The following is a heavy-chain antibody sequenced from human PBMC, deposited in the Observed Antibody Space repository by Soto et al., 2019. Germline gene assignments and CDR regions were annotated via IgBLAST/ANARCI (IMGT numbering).Heavy chain of an antibody. Sequence: SVKVSCKASGGTFSSYAISWVRQAPGQGLEWMGGIIPIFGTANYAQKFQGRVTITADESTSTAYMELSSLRSEDTAVYYCARMWRGGTMIEYYYYGMDVWGQGTTVTVSS. CDR2: IIPIFGTA. D-gene: IGHD3-22*01. CDR1: GGTFSSYA. V-gene: IGHV1-69*13. J-gene: IGHJ6*02. CDR3: ARMWRGGTMIEYYYYGMDV.